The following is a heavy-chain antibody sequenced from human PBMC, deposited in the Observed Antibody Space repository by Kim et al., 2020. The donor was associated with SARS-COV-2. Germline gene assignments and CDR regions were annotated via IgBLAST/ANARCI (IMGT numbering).Heavy chain of an antibody. CDR1: GGSISSYY. Sequence: SETLSLTCTVSGGSISSYYWSWIRQPAGKGLEWIGRIYTSGSTNHNPSLKSRVTMSVDTSKNQFSLKLSSVTAADTAVYYCAREGTVGSGSAAFDIWGQGTMVTVSS. D-gene: IGHD1-26*01. V-gene: IGHV4-4*07. CDR2: IYTSGST. CDR3: AREGTVGSGSAAFDI. J-gene: IGHJ3*02.